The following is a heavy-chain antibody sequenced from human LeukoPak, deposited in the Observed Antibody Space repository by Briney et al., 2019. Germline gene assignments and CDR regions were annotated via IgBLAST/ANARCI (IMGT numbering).Heavy chain of an antibody. CDR1: GYTLTELS. V-gene: IGHV1-24*01. Sequence: ASVKVSCKVSGYTLTELSMHWLRQAPGKGLEWMGGFDPEAGETMYAQKFQGRVTMTEDTSTDTAYMELSSLRSEDTAVCYCANVEQVKLERRRWFDTWGQGTLVTVSS. CDR2: FDPEAGET. CDR3: ANVEQVKLERRRWFDT. J-gene: IGHJ5*02. D-gene: IGHD1-1*01.